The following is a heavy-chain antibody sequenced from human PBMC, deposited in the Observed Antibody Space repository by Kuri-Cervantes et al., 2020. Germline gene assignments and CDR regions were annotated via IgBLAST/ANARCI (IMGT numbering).Heavy chain of an antibody. J-gene: IGHJ4*02. V-gene: IGHV3-66*01. D-gene: IGHD2-8*01. CDR1: GFTVSSNY. CDR3: ARGLGVMAYFDY. CDR2: IYSGGST. Sequence: GESLKISCAASGFTVSSNYMSWVRQAPGKGLEWVSVIYSGGSTYYADSVKGRFTISRDNSKNTLYLQMNSLRAEDTAVYYCARGLGVMAYFDYWGQGTLVTVSS.